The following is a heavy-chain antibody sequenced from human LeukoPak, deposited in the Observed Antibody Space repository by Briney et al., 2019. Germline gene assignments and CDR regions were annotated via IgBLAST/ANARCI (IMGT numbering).Heavy chain of an antibody. CDR3: AKRVRANAGPTDS. J-gene: IGHJ4*02. D-gene: IGHD1-26*01. CDR1: GFTLSDSA. V-gene: IGHV3-23*01. CDR2: ISGGGINT. Sequence: GGSLRLSCAASGFTLSDSAMIWVRQAPGKGLEWVSGISGGGINTYYADSVKARFTISRDNSRNTLFLQMDGLRAEDTAVYYCAKRVRANAGPTDSWGQGTLASVSS.